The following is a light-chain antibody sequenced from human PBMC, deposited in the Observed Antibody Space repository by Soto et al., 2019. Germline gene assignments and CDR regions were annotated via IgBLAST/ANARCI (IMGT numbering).Light chain of an antibody. V-gene: IGKV1-33*01. CDR1: QDINKY. Sequence: DIQMNQSPSFLSASVGDRVTITCQASQDINKYLNWYQQKPGKAPKLLIDDASNLETGVPSMFRGSGFGTDFTFTISSLQPEDLATYYCQQYDNLPLAFGGGTKVEIK. J-gene: IGKJ4*01. CDR3: QQYDNLPLA. CDR2: DAS.